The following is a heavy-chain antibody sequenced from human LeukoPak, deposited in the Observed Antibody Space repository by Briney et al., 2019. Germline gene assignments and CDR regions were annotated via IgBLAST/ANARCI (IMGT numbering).Heavy chain of an antibody. CDR2: IKSDGNT. D-gene: IGHD3-22*01. CDR3: ARAPSEIGGYYPEYFRH. V-gene: IGHV3-74*01. CDR1: GFTFSSYW. Sequence: PGGSLRLSCATPGFTFSSYWMHWFRQAPGKWLGSVSRIKSDGNTNYADSVKGRFTISRDNAKNTVSLQMNSLRAEDTGVYYCARAPSEIGGYYPEYFRHWGQGTLVTVSS. J-gene: IGHJ1*01.